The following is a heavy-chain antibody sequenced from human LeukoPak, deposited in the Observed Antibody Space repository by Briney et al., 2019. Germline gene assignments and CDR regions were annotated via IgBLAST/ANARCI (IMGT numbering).Heavy chain of an antibody. CDR2: ISYDGSNK. CDR1: GFTFSAYS. Sequence: PGGSLRLSCAASGFTFSAYSMPWVRQAPGKGLEWVAVISYDGSNKYYADSVKGRFTISRDNSKNTLYLQMNSLRAEDTAVYYCATHDYSNHGLFDYWGQGTLVTVSS. D-gene: IGHD4-11*01. V-gene: IGHV3-30*03. CDR3: ATHDYSNHGLFDY. J-gene: IGHJ4*02.